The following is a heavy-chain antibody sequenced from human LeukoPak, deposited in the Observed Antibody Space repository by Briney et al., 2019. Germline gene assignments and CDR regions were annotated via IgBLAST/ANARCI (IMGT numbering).Heavy chain of an antibody. V-gene: IGHV3-48*04. Sequence: GGSLRLSCAASGFTFSSYIMNWVRQAPGKGLEWFSYISSSSSTIYYADSVKGRFTISRDNAKNSLYLQMNSLRAEDTAVYYCARGGLVDMDVWGKGTTVTVSS. CDR2: ISSSSSTI. D-gene: IGHD6-19*01. CDR3: ARGGLVDMDV. J-gene: IGHJ6*03. CDR1: GFTFSSYI.